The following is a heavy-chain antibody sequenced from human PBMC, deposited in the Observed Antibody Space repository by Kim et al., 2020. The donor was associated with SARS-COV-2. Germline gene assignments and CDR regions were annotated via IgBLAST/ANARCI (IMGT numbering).Heavy chain of an antibody. CDR2: IYYSGST. V-gene: IGHV4-59*13. J-gene: IGHJ6*02. CDR1: GGSISSYY. D-gene: IGHD3-10*01. CDR3: ARGGVGSNTGNYYYGMDV. Sequence: SETLSLTCTVSGGSISSYYWSWIRQPPGKGLEWIGYIYYSGSTNYNPSLKSRVTISVDTSKNQFSLKLSSVTAADTAVYYCARGGVGSNTGNYYYGMDVWGQGGTVTVS.